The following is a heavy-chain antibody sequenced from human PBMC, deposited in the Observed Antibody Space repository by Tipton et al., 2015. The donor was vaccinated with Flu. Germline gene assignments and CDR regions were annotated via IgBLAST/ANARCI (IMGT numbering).Heavy chain of an antibody. CDR1: GFTFSSYA. CDR2: ISGSGDST. D-gene: IGHD5-18*01. CDR3: AKDLIKDLEYSYGYLFDY. V-gene: IGHV3-23*01. Sequence: GSLRLSCAASGFTFSSYAMTWVRQAPGKGLEWVSGISGSGDSTYFADSVKGRFTISRDNSKNTVYLQMNGLRVEDTAVYYCAKDLIKDLEYSYGYLFDYWGQGTLVTVSS. J-gene: IGHJ4*02.